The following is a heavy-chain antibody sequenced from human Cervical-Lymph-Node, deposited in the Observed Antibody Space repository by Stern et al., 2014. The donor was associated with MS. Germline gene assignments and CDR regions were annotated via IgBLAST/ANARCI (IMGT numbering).Heavy chain of an antibody. Sequence: QLQLQESGPGLVKPSQTLSLTCTVSGGSISSGSYYWSWIRQPAGKGLEWIGRIYTSGSTNYNPSLKRRVTISVDTSKKQFSLKRSSVTAADTAVYYCAREQDYGGVDYWGQGTLVTVSS. D-gene: IGHD4-23*01. CDR3: AREQDYGGVDY. CDR1: GGSISSGSYY. CDR2: IYTSGST. V-gene: IGHV4-61*02. J-gene: IGHJ4*02.